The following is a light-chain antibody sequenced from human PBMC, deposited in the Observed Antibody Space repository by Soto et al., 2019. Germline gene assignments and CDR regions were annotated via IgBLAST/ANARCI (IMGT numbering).Light chain of an antibody. Sequence: DIVITQSPLSLPVTPGEPASISCRSSESLLHTNGYNYLDWYMQKPGQAPQLLIYLGSHRASGVXNXFTGSGSGTDFTLKISSVEAEDVAIYYCMQSLQTPYTFGQGSKLDIK. V-gene: IGKV2-28*01. J-gene: IGKJ2*01. CDR1: ESLLHTNGYNY. CDR3: MQSLQTPYT. CDR2: LGS.